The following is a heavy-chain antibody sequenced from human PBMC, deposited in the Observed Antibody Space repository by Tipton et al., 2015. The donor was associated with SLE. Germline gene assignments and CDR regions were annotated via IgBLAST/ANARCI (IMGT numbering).Heavy chain of an antibody. D-gene: IGHD6-13*01. CDR3: AGHEGRSWYGYYFDY. CDR1: GGSISTYY. CDR2: MYYSGST. Sequence: TLSLTCTVSGGSISTYYWSWIRQPPGKGLEWIGYMYYSGSTNYNPSLQSRVTISVDTSKNQLSLKLSSVTAADTAVYYCAGHEGRSWYGYYFDYWGQGTLVTVSS. J-gene: IGHJ4*02. V-gene: IGHV4-59*08.